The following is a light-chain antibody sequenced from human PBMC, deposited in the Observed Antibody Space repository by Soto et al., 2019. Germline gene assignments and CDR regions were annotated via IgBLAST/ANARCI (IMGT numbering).Light chain of an antibody. J-gene: IGKJ1*01. CDR2: GES. CDR1: PSVANY. Sequence: EIVLTQSPCTLSLSPGERATLSRRASPSVANYLACCHQKPCQAARLLIYGESIRSTGSPDRFSGSGSGREFTLTISRLEHEDFAVSYCQQYGKSRGTFGQGTKVDI. CDR3: QQYGKSRGT. V-gene: IGKV3-20*01.